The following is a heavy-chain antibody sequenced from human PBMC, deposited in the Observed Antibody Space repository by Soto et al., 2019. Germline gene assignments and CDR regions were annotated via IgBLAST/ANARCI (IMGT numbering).Heavy chain of an antibody. V-gene: IGHV4-30-2*01. J-gene: IGHJ6*02. D-gene: IGHD6-13*01. CDR1: GDSISRGGYT. Sequence: SETLSLTCAVSGDSISRGGYTWTWIRQPPGKALEWIGNIYDSGSTSYNPSLKSRVTMSVDTSKNQFSLRLTSVTAADTAVYFCARGSSSYYDYGMDVWGQGTTVTVSS. CDR2: IYDSGST. CDR3: ARGSSSYYDYGMDV.